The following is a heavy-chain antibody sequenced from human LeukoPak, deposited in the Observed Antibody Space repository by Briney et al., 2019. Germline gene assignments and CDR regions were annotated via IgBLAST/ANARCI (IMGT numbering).Heavy chain of an antibody. Sequence: GGSLRLSCAASGFTFSSYSMNWVRQAPGKGLEWVSSISSSSSYIYYADSVKGRFTISRDNAKNSLYLQMNSLRAEDTAVYYCARGFCLSSSWANSPACTLYYYYGMDVWGQGTTVTVSS. CDR3: ARGFCLSSSWANSPACTLYYYYGMDV. CDR1: GFTFSSYS. CDR2: ISSSSSYI. J-gene: IGHJ6*02. V-gene: IGHV3-21*01. D-gene: IGHD6-13*01.